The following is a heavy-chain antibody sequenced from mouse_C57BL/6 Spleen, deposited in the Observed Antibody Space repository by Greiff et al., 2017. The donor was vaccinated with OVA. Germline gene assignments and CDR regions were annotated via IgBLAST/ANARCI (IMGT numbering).Heavy chain of an antibody. Sequence: EVMLVESGGGLVKPGGSLKLSCAASGFTFSSYAMSWVRQTPEKRLEWVATISDGGSYTYYPDNVKGRFTISRDNAKNNLYLQMSHLKSEDTAMYYCARDRSSSFDSWGQGTTLTVSS. J-gene: IGHJ2*01. CDR2: ISDGGSYT. CDR1: GFTFSSYA. D-gene: IGHD1-3*01. CDR3: ARDRSSSFDS. V-gene: IGHV5-4*01.